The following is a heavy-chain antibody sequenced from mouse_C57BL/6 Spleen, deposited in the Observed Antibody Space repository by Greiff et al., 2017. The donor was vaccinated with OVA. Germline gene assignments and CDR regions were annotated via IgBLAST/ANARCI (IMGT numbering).Heavy chain of an antibody. Sequence: VKLVESGAELVKPGASVKISCKASGYAFSSYWMNWVKQRPGKGLEWIGQIYPGDGDTNYNGKFKGKATLTADKSSSTAYMQLSSLTSEDSAVYFCARYSEFITTVVLDYWGQGTTLTVSS. J-gene: IGHJ2*01. CDR2: IYPGDGDT. V-gene: IGHV1-80*01. CDR3: ARYSEFITTVVLDY. CDR1: GYAFSSYW. D-gene: IGHD1-1*01.